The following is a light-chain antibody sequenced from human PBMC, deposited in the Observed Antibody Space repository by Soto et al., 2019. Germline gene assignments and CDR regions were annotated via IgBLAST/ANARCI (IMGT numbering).Light chain of an antibody. J-gene: IGLJ2*01. CDR3: CSYTGSYTHVA. V-gene: IGLV2-11*01. Sequence: QSALTQPRSVSGSPGQSVTISCTGTSSDVGGYNYVSWYQHPPGKAPKFLIYDVNKRPSGVPDRFAGSKPGNTASLTISGLQAEDEADYYCCSYTGSYTHVAFGGGTKVTVL. CDR2: DVN. CDR1: SSDVGGYNY.